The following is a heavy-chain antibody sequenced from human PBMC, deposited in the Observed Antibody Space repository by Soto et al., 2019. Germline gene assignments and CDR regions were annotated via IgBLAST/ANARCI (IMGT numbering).Heavy chain of an antibody. J-gene: IGHJ4*02. CDR1: GFTFSDYW. CDR2: IKRDGSEK. V-gene: IGHV3-7*05. Sequence: EVQLVESGGGLVQPGGSLRLSCAASGFTFSDYWMSWIRQAPGKGLEWVANIKRDGSEKYYVGSVKGRFTISRDNAKNSLYLQMNSLRAEDTAVYYCASQGVVGVTGTSDYWGQGTLVTVSS. CDR3: ASQGVVGVTGTSDY. D-gene: IGHD1-26*01.